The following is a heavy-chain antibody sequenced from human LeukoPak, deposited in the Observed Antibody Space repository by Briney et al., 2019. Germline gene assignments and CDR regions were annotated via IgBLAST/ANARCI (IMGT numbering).Heavy chain of an antibody. J-gene: IGHJ3*02. V-gene: IGHV3-7*01. CDR2: IKQDGSEK. CDR1: GVTFNTYW. Sequence: PGGSLRLSCAAAGVTFNTYWMTWVRQAPGKGLEWVANIKQDGSEKFYVDSVKGRFTISRDNAKNSLSLQVSSLSTEDTAVYYCARGRSAFDIWGQGTMVTVS. CDR3: ARGRSAFDI.